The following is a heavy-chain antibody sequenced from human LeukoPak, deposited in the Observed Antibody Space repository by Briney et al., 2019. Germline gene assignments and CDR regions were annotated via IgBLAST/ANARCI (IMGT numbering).Heavy chain of an antibody. D-gene: IGHD2-15*01. Sequence: SETLSLTCTVSGYSISSGYYWGWIRQPPGKGLECFGIIHHSGSTFYNPSLKSRVTISVDTSKNQFFLTVNSVTAADTALYYCARLTLLPTHIDYWGQGTLVTASS. V-gene: IGHV4-38-2*02. CDR3: ARLTLLPTHIDY. CDR1: GYSISSGYY. CDR2: IHHSGST. J-gene: IGHJ4*02.